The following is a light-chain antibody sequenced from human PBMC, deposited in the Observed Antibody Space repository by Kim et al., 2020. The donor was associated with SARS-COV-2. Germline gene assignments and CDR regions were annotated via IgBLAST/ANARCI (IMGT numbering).Light chain of an antibody. Sequence: ASVGDRVTITCRASQSISSWLAWYQQKPGKAPKLLIYKASSLESGVPSRFSGSGSGTEFTLTISSLQPDDFATYYCQQYNSSPDTFGQGTKLEI. J-gene: IGKJ2*01. CDR1: QSISSW. V-gene: IGKV1-5*03. CDR3: QQYNSSPDT. CDR2: KAS.